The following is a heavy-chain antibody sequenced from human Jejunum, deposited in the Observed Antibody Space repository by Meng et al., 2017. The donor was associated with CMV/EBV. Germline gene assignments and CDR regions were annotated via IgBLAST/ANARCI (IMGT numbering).Heavy chain of an antibody. J-gene: IGHJ4*02. V-gene: IGHV1-3*01. Sequence: QVQLVQSGAEVKKPGASVKVPCKDSGYTFTSYAIHWVRQAPGQRLEWMGWINGGNGKTKYSQKFQGRVTITRDTSASTAYMELSSLRSEDTAVYYCARDVVVPAALTVRIDYWGQGTLVTVAS. CDR1: GYTFTSYA. D-gene: IGHD2-2*01. CDR2: INGGNGKT. CDR3: ARDVVVPAALTVRIDY.